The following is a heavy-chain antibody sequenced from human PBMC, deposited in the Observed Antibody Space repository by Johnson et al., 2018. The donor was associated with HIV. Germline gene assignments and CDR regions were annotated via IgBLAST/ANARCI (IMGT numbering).Heavy chain of an antibody. CDR2: ISNNGGST. D-gene: IGHD6-19*01. J-gene: IGHJ3*01. Sequence: VQLVESGGGVVQPGRSLRLSCAASGFTFSSYAMHWVRQAPGKGLESVSAISNNGGSTYYADSVKGRFTISRDNSKKTLQLQMSSLRGDDTAIYYCAKGIALAGRPDAFDVWGRGTVVTVSS. V-gene: IGHV3-64*07. CDR1: GFTFSSYA. CDR3: AKGIALAGRPDAFDV.